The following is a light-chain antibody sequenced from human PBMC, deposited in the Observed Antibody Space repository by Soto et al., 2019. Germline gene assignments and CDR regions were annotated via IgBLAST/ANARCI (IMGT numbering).Light chain of an antibody. CDR1: HDIINY. V-gene: IGKV1-33*01. Sequence: DIQMTQSPSSLSASVGDRVTITCQASHDIINYLNWFQQKPGEAPKLLIFDAFKLETGVPSRFSGSGSGTDFTLTISSLQPEDMATYYCEQYDNLSVTFGGGTKVEIK. J-gene: IGKJ4*01. CDR3: EQYDNLSVT. CDR2: DAF.